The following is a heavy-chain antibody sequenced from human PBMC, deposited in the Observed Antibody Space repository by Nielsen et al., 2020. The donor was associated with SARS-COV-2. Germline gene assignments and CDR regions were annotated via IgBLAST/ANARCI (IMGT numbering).Heavy chain of an antibody. CDR1: GFTFSNAW. V-gene: IGHV3-74*01. CDR2: INSDGSST. Sequence: GGSLRLSCAASGFTFSNAWLSWVRQAPGKGLVWVSRINSDGSSTSYADSVKGRFTISRDNAKNTLYLQMNSRRAEDTAVYYCVRGLQVPNGLAHRWGKGTLVKGSS. CDR3: VRGLQVPNGLAHR. J-gene: IGHJ4*02. D-gene: IGHD3-16*01.